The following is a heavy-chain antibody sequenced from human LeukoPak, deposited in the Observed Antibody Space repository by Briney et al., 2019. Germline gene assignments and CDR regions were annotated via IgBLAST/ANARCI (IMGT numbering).Heavy chain of an antibody. CDR1: GGSISSYY. J-gene: IGHJ5*02. CDR3: ARGGGTWSGYYYWFDP. Sequence: SETLSLTCTVSGGSISSYYWSWIRQPAGKGLEWIGRIYTSGSTNYNPSLKSRVTMSVDTSKNQFSLKLSSVTAADTAVYYCARGGGTWSGYYYWFDPWGQGTLVTVSS. CDR2: IYTSGST. D-gene: IGHD3-3*01. V-gene: IGHV4-4*07.